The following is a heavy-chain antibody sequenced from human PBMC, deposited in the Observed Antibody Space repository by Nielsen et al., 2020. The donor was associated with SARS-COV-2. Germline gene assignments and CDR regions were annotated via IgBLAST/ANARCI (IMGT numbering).Heavy chain of an antibody. J-gene: IGHJ5*02. Sequence: GESLKISCEASGFTFTNYGMHWVRQAPGKGLEWVAVISYDGNNKYYVDSVKGRFTISRDNSKNTLFLQMNSLRAEDTAVYYCAKGRHRDLANLYGDWFDPWGQGTLVTVSS. D-gene: IGHD5-12*01. V-gene: IGHV3-30*18. CDR1: GFTFTNYG. CDR3: AKGRHRDLANLYGDWFDP. CDR2: ISYDGNNK.